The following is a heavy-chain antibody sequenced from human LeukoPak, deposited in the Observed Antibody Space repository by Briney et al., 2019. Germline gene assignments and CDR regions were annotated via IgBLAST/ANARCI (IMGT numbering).Heavy chain of an antibody. CDR3: ARDKEAAGLFLNY. V-gene: IGHV3-7*01. J-gene: IGHJ4*02. CDR2: MKYDGSEK. D-gene: IGHD6-13*01. CDR1: GFTLRSYW. Sequence: PGGSLRLSCAASGFTLRSYWMSWVRQAPGKGLEGVANMKYDGSEKYYVDPVKGRFTISRDNAKNSLYLQMNSLRAEDTAGYCCARDKEAAGLFLNYWGQGTLVTVPS.